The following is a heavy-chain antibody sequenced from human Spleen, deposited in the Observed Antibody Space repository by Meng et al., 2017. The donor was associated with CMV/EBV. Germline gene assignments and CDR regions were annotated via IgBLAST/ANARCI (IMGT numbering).Heavy chain of an antibody. J-gene: IGHJ5*02. CDR3: ARDTISGRGWFDP. Sequence: KASGGTVSSYAISWVRQAPGQGLEWMGGIIPILGIANYAQKFQGRVTITADKSTSTAYMELSSLRSEDTAVYYCARDTISGRGWFDPWGQGTLVTVSS. CDR1: GGTVSSYA. D-gene: IGHD3-10*01. CDR2: IIPILGIA. V-gene: IGHV1-69*10.